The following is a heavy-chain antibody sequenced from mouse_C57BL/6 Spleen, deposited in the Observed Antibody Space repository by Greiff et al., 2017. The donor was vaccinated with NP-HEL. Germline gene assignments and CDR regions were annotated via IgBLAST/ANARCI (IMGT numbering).Heavy chain of an antibody. J-gene: IGHJ3*01. CDR3: ARAEGYYDYEIWFAY. CDR2: IDPSDSYT. V-gene: IGHV1-69*01. D-gene: IGHD2-4*01. CDR1: GYTFTSYW. Sequence: QVQLQQPGAELVMPGASVKLSCKASGYTFTSYWMHWVKQRPGQGLEWIGEIDPSDSYTNYNQKFKGKSTLTVDKSSSTAYMQLSSLTSEDSAVYYCARAEGYYDYEIWFAYWGQGTLVTVSA.